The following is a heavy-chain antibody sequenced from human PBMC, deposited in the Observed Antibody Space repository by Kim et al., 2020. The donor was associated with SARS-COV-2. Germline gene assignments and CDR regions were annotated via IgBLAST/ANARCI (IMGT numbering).Heavy chain of an antibody. CDR1: GYTFTGYY. CDR2: XXXNSGGT. J-gene: IGHJ4*01. Sequence: ASVKVSCKASGYTFTGYYMHWVRQAPGQGLEXXGWXXXNSGGTNYAQKFQGRVTXXRDTXLSTXXMELXXLRSXETAVXYCARAEPEXLLWFXESGXXWVXXIWGXXTLXXXSS. V-gene: IGHV1-2*02. CDR3: ARAEPEXLLWFXESGXXWVXXI. D-gene: IGHD3-10*01.